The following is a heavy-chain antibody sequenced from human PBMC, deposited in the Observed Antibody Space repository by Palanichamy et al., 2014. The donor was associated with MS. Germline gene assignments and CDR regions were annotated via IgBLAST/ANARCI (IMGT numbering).Heavy chain of an antibody. D-gene: IGHD1-26*01. CDR3: ARYDRMGDTGFQS. CDR2: INGDGTIT. V-gene: IGHV3-74*03. Sequence: EEQLVESGGGLVQPGGSLRLSCAASGITFRDYWMHWARQAPGKGLVWVSHINGDGTITKYADSVKGRFTISRDNAKNTLFLQMNSLRVEDTAVYYCARYDRMGDTGFQSWGQGTLVIVPS. J-gene: IGHJ1*01. CDR1: GITFRDYW.